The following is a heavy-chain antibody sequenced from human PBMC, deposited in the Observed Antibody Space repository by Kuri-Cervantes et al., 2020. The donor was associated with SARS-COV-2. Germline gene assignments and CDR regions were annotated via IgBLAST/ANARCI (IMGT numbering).Heavy chain of an antibody. CDR3: ANDRAAVAVELAPFDY. CDR1: GFTFSSYW. D-gene: IGHD6-19*01. V-gene: IGHV3-30*02. Sequence: GESLKISCAASGFTFSSYWMSWVRQAPGKGLEWVAFIRYDGSNKYYADSVKGRFTISRDNSKNTLYLQMNSLRAEDTAVYYCANDRAAVAVELAPFDYWGQGTLVTVSS. CDR2: IRYDGSNK. J-gene: IGHJ4*02.